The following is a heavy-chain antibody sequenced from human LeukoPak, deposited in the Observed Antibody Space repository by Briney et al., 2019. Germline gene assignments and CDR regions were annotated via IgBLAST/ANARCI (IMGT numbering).Heavy chain of an antibody. CDR1: GYTFTSYY. Sequence: ASVKVSRKASGYTFTSYYMHWVRQAPGQGLEWMGIINPGGGSTSYAQKFQGRVTMTRDMSTSTVYMELSSLRSEDTAVYYCARASVGATPYFDYWGQGTLVTVSS. CDR3: ARASVGATPYFDY. J-gene: IGHJ4*02. D-gene: IGHD1-26*01. V-gene: IGHV1-46*01. CDR2: INPGGGST.